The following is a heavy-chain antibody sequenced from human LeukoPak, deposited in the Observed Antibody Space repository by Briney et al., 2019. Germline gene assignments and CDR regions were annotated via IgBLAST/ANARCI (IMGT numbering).Heavy chain of an antibody. CDR3: AKDRRVGASYFDY. CDR2: IRYDGSNK. J-gene: IGHJ4*02. D-gene: IGHD1-26*01. V-gene: IGHV3-30*02. CDR1: GFTFSSYD. Sequence: GGSLRLSCAASGFTFSSYDMHWVRQAPGKGLEWVAFIRYDGSNKYYADSVKGRFTISRDNSKNTLYLQMNSLRAEDTAVYYCAKDRRVGASYFDYWGQGTLVTVSS.